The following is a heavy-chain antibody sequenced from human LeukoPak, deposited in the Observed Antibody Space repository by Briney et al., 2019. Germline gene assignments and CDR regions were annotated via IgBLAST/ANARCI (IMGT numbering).Heavy chain of an antibody. CDR1: GCSISSGGYY. V-gene: IGHV4-31*03. CDR3: ARGIVVASVFGALES. D-gene: IGHD2-21*01. J-gene: IGHJ3*02. CDR2: IYYSGST. Sequence: AQSLCLTCTVSGCSISSGGYYWNWLRQHPGMGLDWIVYIYYSGSTDSNPSLKSRLFISVDASKNQLPLKLSSVTVADTDVYYCARGIVVASVFGALESWGQGTMVTVSS.